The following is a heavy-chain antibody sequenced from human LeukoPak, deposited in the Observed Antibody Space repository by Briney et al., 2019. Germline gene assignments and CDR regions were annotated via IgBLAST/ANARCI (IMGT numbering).Heavy chain of an antibody. J-gene: IGHJ4*02. CDR1: GGSISSGGYY. CDR3: ASFRVVRGVIIDNY. V-gene: IGHV4-31*03. D-gene: IGHD3-10*01. CDR2: IYYSGST. Sequence: SETLSLTCTVSGGSISSGGYYWSWIRQHPGKGLEWIGYIYYSGSTYYNPSLKSRVTISVDTPKNQFSLKLSSVTAADTAVYYCASFRVVRGVIIDNYWGQGTLVTVSS.